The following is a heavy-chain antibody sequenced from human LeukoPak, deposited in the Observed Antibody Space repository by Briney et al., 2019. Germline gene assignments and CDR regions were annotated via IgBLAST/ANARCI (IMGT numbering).Heavy chain of an antibody. CDR2: IIPIFGTA. D-gene: IGHD5-18*01. CDR3: AREVARGYSYGPED. CDR1: GGTFSSYA. Sequence: ASVKVSCKASGGTFSSYAISWVRQAPGQGLEWMGGIIPIFGTANYAQKFQGRVTITADKSTSTAYMELSSLRSDDTAVYYCAREVARGYSYGPEDWGQGTLVTVSS. V-gene: IGHV1-69*06. J-gene: IGHJ4*02.